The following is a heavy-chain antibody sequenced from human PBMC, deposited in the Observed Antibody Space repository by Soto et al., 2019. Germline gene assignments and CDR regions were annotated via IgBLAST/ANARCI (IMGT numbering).Heavy chain of an antibody. D-gene: IGHD2-15*01. J-gene: IGHJ4*02. Sequence: QVQLVQSGAEVKKPGSSVKVSCKASGGTFSSYTISWVRQAPGQGLEWMGRSIPILGIANYAQKFQGRVTITADKSTSTAYMELSSLRSEDTAVYYCARVSGVAYFDYWGQGTLVTVSS. CDR2: SIPILGIA. CDR1: GGTFSSYT. CDR3: ARVSGVAYFDY. V-gene: IGHV1-69*02.